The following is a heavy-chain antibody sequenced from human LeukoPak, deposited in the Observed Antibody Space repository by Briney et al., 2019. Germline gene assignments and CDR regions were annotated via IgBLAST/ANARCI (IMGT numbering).Heavy chain of an antibody. D-gene: IGHD6-13*01. V-gene: IGHV4-61*02. CDR2: IYTSGST. CDR1: GDSISRGTYY. CDR3: ARDVSAFSWIGKNYYFDS. J-gene: IGHJ4*02. Sequence: PTETLSLTCTVSGDSISRGTYYWSWIRQPAGKGLEWIGRIYTSGSTNYNPSLKSRVTISLDTSKNQFSLRLNSVTAADTAVYYCARDVSAFSWIGKNYYFDSWGQGTLVTVSS.